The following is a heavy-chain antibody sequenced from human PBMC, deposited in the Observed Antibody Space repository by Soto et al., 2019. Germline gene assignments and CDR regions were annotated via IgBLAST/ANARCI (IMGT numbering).Heavy chain of an antibody. Sequence: GGSLRLSCVASGFTFNDAWMNWVRQAPGKGLEWVGRIKRITDGGTTDYAAPVKGRFTISRDDSKNTLYLQMNSLKTEDTAVYYCTTDPWHGLDVWGQGTTVTVSS. V-gene: IGHV3-15*07. CDR1: GFTFNDAW. CDR3: TTDPWHGLDV. J-gene: IGHJ6*02. CDR2: IKRITDGGTT.